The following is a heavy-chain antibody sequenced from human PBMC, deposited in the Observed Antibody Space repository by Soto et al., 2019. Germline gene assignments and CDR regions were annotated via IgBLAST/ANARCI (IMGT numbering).Heavy chain of an antibody. CDR1: GFTFSSYG. CDR3: AKDEVLVEVVARDYYGMDV. Sequence: QVQLVESGGGVVQPGRSLRLSCVVSGFTFSSYGMHWFRQAPGKGLEWVAVISYDGRKKYYADSVKGRFTISRDNSKNTLYLQMNNLRAEDTAVYYCAKDEVLVEVVARDYYGMDVWGQGTTVTVSS. CDR2: ISYDGRKK. V-gene: IGHV3-30*18. J-gene: IGHJ6*02. D-gene: IGHD2-15*01.